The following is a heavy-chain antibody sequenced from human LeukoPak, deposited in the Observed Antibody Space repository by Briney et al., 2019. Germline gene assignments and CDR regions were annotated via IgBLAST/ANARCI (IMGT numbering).Heavy chain of an antibody. CDR1: GYPFTGYY. V-gene: IGHV1-2*02. J-gene: IGHJ3*02. CDR2: INPNSGGT. CDR3: ARDLSVTSIFGVVIDAFDI. D-gene: IGHD3-3*01. Sequence: ASVKVSCKASGYPFTGYYMHWVRQAPGQGLEWMGWINPNSGGTNYAQKFQGRVTMTRDTSISTAYMELSRLRSDDTAVYYCARDLSVTSIFGVVIDAFDIWGQGTMVTVSS.